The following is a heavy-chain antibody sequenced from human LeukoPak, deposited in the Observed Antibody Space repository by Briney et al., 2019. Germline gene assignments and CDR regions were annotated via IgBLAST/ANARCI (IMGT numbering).Heavy chain of an antibody. D-gene: IGHD3-22*01. CDR2: IIPILGIA. V-gene: IGHV1-69*04. CDR1: GGTFSSYA. Sequence: ASVKVSCKASGGTFSSYAISWVRQAPGQGLEWMGRIIPILGIANYAQKFQGRVTITADKSTSTAHMELSSLRSEDTAVYYCARNPRFNYCDSSGYRSIDAFDIWGQGTMVTVSS. CDR3: ARNPRFNYCDSSGYRSIDAFDI. J-gene: IGHJ3*02.